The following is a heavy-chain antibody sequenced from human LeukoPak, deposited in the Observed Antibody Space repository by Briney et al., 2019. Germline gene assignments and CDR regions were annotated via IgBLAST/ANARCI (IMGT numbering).Heavy chain of an antibody. V-gene: IGHV4-34*01. CDR1: GGSLSGYY. CDR2: INHSGST. J-gene: IGHJ4*02. CDR3: ARVPEYYYDSSGYDH. D-gene: IGHD3-22*01. Sequence: PSETLSLTCAVYGGSLSGYYWSWIRQPPGKGLEWIGEINHSGSTNYNPSLKSRVTISVDTSKNQFSLKLSSVTAADTAVYYCARVPEYYYDSSGYDHWGQGTLVTVSS.